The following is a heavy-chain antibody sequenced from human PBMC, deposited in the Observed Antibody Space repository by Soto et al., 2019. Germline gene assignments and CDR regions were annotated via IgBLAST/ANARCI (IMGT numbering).Heavy chain of an antibody. D-gene: IGHD6-19*01. CDR3: ASFVGYSSGWPSLGEFDY. CDR1: GYTFTSYG. Sequence: GASVKVSCKASGYTFTSYGISWVRQAPGQGLELMGWISAYNGNTNYAQKHQGRVTMTTDTSTSTAYMVLRSLRSDDTAVYYFASFVGYSSGWPSLGEFDYWGQGTLVTVSS. CDR2: ISAYNGNT. V-gene: IGHV1-18*01. J-gene: IGHJ4*02.